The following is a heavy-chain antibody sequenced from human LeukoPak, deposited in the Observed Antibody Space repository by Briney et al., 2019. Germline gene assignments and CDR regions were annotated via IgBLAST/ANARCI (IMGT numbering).Heavy chain of an antibody. CDR2: INPNSGGT. Sequence: GASVKVSCKAAGYTFSGYYMHWVRQAPGQGVEWMGWINPNSGGTNYAQKFQGRVTMTRDTSISTAYMELSRLRSDDTAVYYCARAYRTYYYDSSGYYQGGFWGQGTLVTVSS. V-gene: IGHV1-2*02. D-gene: IGHD3-22*01. CDR3: ARAYRTYYYDSSGYYQGGF. CDR1: GYTFSGYY. J-gene: IGHJ4*02.